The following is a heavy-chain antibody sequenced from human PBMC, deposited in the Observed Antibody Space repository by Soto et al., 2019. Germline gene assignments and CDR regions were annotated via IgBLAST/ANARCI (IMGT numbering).Heavy chain of an antibody. CDR3: ATVGTTRQREPYWFDP. V-gene: IGHV1-24*01. D-gene: IGHD1-1*01. Sequence: ASVKVSCKVSGYTLTELSMHWVRQAPGKGLEWMGGFDPEDGETIYAQKFQGRVTMTEDTSTDTAYMELSSLRSEDTAVYYCATVGTTRQREPYWFDPWGQGTLVTVSS. J-gene: IGHJ5*02. CDR1: GYTLTELS. CDR2: FDPEDGET.